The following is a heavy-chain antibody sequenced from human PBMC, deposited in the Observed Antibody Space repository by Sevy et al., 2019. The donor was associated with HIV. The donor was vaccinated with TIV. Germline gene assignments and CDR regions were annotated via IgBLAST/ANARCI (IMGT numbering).Heavy chain of an antibody. D-gene: IGHD6-19*01. J-gene: IGHJ4*02. CDR2: INTNTGNP. V-gene: IGHV7-4-1*02. CDR3: ARDRRSSGWYYFDY. Sequence: ASVKVSCKASGYTFTSYAMNWVRQAPGQGLEWMGWINTNTGNPTYAQGFTGRFVFSLDTSVRTAYLQISSLKAEDTAVYYCARDRRSSGWYYFDYWGQGTLVTVSS. CDR1: GYTFTSYA.